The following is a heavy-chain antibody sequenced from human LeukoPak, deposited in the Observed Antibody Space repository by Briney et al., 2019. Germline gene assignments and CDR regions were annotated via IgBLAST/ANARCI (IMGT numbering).Heavy chain of an antibody. D-gene: IGHD6-19*01. J-gene: IGHJ4*02. Sequence: GGSLRLSCAASGFTFSSYDMHWVRQATGKGLEWVSAIATVGDTYYPGSVKGRFTISRDNAKNSLYLQMNSLRAEDTAVYYCARDAVAGLEYWGQGTLVTVSS. CDR1: GFTFSSYD. V-gene: IGHV3-13*04. CDR2: IATVGDT. CDR3: ARDAVAGLEY.